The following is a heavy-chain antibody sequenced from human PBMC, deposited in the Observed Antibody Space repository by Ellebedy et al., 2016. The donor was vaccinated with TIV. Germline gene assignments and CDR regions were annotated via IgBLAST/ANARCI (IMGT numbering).Heavy chain of an antibody. D-gene: IGHD1-26*01. Sequence: MPSETLSLTCSVSGGSISGYYWSWIRQPQGKGLEWIGYVSYKGDTNYRPSLKRRVTLSVDTPKNHFSLNLNSMTAADTAVYYCAREMGATFDYWGQGILVTVSS. CDR2: VSYKGDT. CDR3: AREMGATFDY. CDR1: GGSISGYY. J-gene: IGHJ4*02. V-gene: IGHV4-59*01.